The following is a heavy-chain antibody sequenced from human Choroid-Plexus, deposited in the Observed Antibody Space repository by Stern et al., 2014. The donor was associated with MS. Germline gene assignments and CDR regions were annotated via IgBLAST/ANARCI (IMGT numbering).Heavy chain of an antibody. V-gene: IGHV3-30*18. CDR1: GFTFGSCA. Sequence: VQLVESGGGVVQPGRPLRLSCVASGFTFGSCAMPWVRQAPGKGLEWVAGVSYDGSNKYYADSVKGRFTISRDNSQNPLYMQMSSLRPEDTAVYYCAKDRQYLTYFFDHWGQGSLVTVSS. J-gene: IGHJ5*02. CDR2: VSYDGSNK. CDR3: AKDRQYLTYFFDH. D-gene: IGHD2/OR15-2a*01.